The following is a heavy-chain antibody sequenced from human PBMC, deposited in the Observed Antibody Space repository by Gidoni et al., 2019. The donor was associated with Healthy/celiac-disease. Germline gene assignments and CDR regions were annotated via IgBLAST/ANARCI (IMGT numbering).Heavy chain of an antibody. D-gene: IGHD6-19*01. CDR1: GFTFSSDA. CDR2: ISGSGGST. Sequence: EVQLLESGGGLVQPGGSLRLSCAASGFTFSSDAMSWVRQAPGKGLEWVSAISGSGGSTYYADSVKGRFTISRDNSKNTLYLQMNSLRAEDTAVYYCAKHRGLYSSGWPDYWGQGTLVTVSS. CDR3: AKHRGLYSSGWPDY. J-gene: IGHJ4*02. V-gene: IGHV3-23*01.